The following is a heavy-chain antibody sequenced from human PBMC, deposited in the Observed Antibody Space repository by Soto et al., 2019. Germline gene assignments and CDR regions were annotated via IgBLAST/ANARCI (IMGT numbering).Heavy chain of an antibody. Sequence: SETLSLTCTVSGGSISSSSYYWGWIRQPPGKGLEWIGSIYYSGSTYYNPSLKSRVTISVDTSKNQFSLKLSSVTAADTAVYYCARLGLPNYWGQGTLVTVSS. V-gene: IGHV4-39*01. CDR3: ARLGLPNY. CDR2: IYYSGST. D-gene: IGHD1-7*01. J-gene: IGHJ4*02. CDR1: GGSISSSSYY.